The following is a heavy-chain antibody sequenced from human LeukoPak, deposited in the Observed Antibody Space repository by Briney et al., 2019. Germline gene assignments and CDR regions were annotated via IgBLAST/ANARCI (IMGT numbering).Heavy chain of an antibody. CDR3: ARDEPWLGSSGWYQGGIHAFDI. CDR1: GFTLSNYN. Sequence: GGSLRLSCAASGFTLSNYNMNWVRQAPGRGLEWVSYISSSSTTIYYADSVKGRFTISRDNAKNSLYLQMNSLRAEDTAVYYCARDEPWLGSSGWYQGGIHAFDIWGQGTMVTVSS. D-gene: IGHD6-19*01. CDR2: ISSSSTTI. J-gene: IGHJ3*02. V-gene: IGHV3-48*01.